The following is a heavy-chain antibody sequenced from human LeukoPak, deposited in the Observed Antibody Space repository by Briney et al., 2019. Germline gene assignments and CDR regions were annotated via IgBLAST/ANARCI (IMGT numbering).Heavy chain of an antibody. CDR2: IYSGGST. J-gene: IGHJ3*02. CDR3: ARGAYDSSGYLLDI. CDR1: GFTVSGNY. Sequence: GGSLRLSCAASGFTVSGNYMSWVRQAPGKGLEWVSVIYSGGSTYYADSVKGRFTIFRDNSKNTLYLQMNSLRAEDTAVYYCARGAYDSSGYLLDIWGYGTMVTVSS. V-gene: IGHV3-53*01. D-gene: IGHD3-22*01.